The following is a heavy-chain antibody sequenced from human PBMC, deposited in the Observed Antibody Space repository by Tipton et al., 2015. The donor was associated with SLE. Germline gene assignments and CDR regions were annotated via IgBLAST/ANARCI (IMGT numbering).Heavy chain of an antibody. J-gene: IGHJ4*02. V-gene: IGHV4-61*09. CDR1: GGSISSGDYY. Sequence: TLSLTCTVSGGSISSGDYYWSWIRQPAGKGLEWIGYIWTGGSTNYNPSLKSRVTILADASKNQVPLKLRSVTAADTAVYYCARGPQRGYTYGPDYWGQGTLVTVSS. CDR2: IWTGGST. D-gene: IGHD5-18*01. CDR3: ARGPQRGYTYGPDY.